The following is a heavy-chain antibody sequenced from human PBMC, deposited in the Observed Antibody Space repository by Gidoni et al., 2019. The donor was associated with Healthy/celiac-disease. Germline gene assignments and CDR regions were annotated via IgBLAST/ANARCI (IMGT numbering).Heavy chain of an antibody. CDR2: ISYDGSNK. CDR1: GFTFRSYA. J-gene: IGHJ4*02. Sequence: QVQLVESGGGVVQPGRSLRLSCAASGFTFRSYAMHWVRQAPGKGLEWVAVISYDGSNKYYADSVKGRFTISRDNSKNTLYLQMNSLRAEDTAVYYCARDNGGNPDYWGQGTLVTVSS. CDR3: ARDNGGNPDY. V-gene: IGHV3-30-3*01. D-gene: IGHD2-8*01.